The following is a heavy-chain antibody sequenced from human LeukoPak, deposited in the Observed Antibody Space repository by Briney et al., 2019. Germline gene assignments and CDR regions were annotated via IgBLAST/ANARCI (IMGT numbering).Heavy chain of an antibody. CDR3: ARVRGIAARRRNWFDP. CDR1: GGSFSGYY. V-gene: IGHV4-34*01. D-gene: IGHD6-6*01. Sequence: SETLSLTCAVYGGSFSGYYWSWIRQPPGKGLEWTGEINHSGSTNYNPSLKSRVTISVDTSKNQFSLKLSSVTAADTAVYYCARVRGIAARRRNWFDPWGQGTLVTVSS. J-gene: IGHJ5*02. CDR2: INHSGST.